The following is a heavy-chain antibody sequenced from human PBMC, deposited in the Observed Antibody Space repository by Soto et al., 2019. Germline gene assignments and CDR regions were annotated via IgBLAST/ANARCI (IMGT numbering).Heavy chain of an antibody. D-gene: IGHD3-10*01. CDR2: IYYSGST. CDR3: ARRHYYGSGSYPDNWFDP. CDR1: GGSISSSSYY. J-gene: IGHJ5*02. Sequence: SETLSLTCTVSGGSISSSSYYWGWIRQPPGKGLEWIGSIYYSGSTYYNPSLKSRVTISVDTSKNQFSLKLSPVTAADTAVYYCARRHYYGSGSYPDNWFDPWGQGTLVTVSS. V-gene: IGHV4-39*01.